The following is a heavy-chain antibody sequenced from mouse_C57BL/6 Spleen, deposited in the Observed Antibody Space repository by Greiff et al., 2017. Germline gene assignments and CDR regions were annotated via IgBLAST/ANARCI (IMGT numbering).Heavy chain of an antibody. CDR3: ARNYYGSSEYYFDY. Sequence: QVQLKQSGPGLVQPSQCLSITCTVSGFSFTSYGVHWVRQSPGKGLEWLGVIWSGGSTDYNAAFISRLSISKDNSKSQVFFKMNSLQADDTAIYYCARNYYGSSEYYFDYWGQGTTLTVSS. D-gene: IGHD1-1*01. J-gene: IGHJ2*01. V-gene: IGHV2-2*01. CDR2: IWSGGST. CDR1: GFSFTSYG.